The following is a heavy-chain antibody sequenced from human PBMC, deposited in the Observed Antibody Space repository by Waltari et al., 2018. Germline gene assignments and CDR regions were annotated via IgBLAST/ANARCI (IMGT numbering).Heavy chain of an antibody. V-gene: IGHV4-31*03. CDR3: ARIISDCTTVPCYKGWLDP. Sequence: QVQLQQSGPGLVKPSQTLSLTCPVSGGPITPSRCTVRHPYNLWAGIRRLPGKCLEWIGYIYYYNGATYYNPSLRSRLTISVEVSKNQLSLKLSSVTAADTAVYFCARIISDCTTVPCYKGWLDPWSQGTLVTVSS. J-gene: IGHJ5*02. D-gene: IGHD2-8*01. CDR2: IYYYNGAT. CDR1: GGPITPSRCTVRHPYNL.